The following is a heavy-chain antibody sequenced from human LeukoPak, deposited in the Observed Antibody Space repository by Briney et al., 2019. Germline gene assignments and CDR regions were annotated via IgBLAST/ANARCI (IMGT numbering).Heavy chain of an antibody. V-gene: IGHV1-2*02. CDR3: ARGYCSSTSCRSSNHDY. CDR1: GYTFTGYY. J-gene: IGHJ4*02. CDR2: INPNSGGT. D-gene: IGHD2-2*01. Sequence: ASVKVSCKASGYTFTGYYMHWVRQAPGQGLEWMGWINPNSGGTNYAQKFQGRVTMTRDTSISTAYMELSRLRSDDTAVCYCARGYCSSTSCRSSNHDYWGQGTLVTVSS.